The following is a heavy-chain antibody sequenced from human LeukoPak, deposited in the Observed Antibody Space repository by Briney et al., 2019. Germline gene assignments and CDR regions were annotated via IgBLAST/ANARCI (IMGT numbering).Heavy chain of an antibody. Sequence: GESLKISCKGSGYSFTSYWIGWVRQMPGKGLEWMGIIYPGDSDTRYSPSFQGQVTISADKSISTAYLQWSSLKASDTAMYYSARFGPRYSSSWYSPDYWGQGTLVTVSS. CDR3: ARFGPRYSSSWYSPDY. D-gene: IGHD6-13*01. CDR2: IYPGDSDT. CDR1: GYSFTSYW. V-gene: IGHV5-51*01. J-gene: IGHJ4*02.